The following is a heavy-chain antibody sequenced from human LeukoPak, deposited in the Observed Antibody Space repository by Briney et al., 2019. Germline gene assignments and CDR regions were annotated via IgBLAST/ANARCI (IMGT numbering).Heavy chain of an antibody. Sequence: SETLSLTCTVAGGSISSYYCSWIRQPPGKGLEWIGYIHYSGSTNYNPSLKSRVTISVETSKNQFSLKVTTEPAANPAVYYCARRGYSSGFYYFEYWGQGTLVTVSS. D-gene: IGHD6-19*01. J-gene: IGHJ4*02. V-gene: IGHV4-59*08. CDR2: IHYSGST. CDR1: GGSISSYY. CDR3: ARRGYSSGFYYFEY.